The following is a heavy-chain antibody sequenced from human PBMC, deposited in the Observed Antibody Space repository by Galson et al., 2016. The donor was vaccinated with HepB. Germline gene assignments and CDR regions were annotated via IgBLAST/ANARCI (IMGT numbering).Heavy chain of an antibody. Sequence: SLRLSCAASGFPLSRYAMSWLSWVRQAPGKGPEWVSVASGSGGTTYYADSVKGRFTISSDESKKTVYLQINSLRAEDTAVYYCAKVLVTSVGATAHSFEIWGPGTMVTVSS. CDR3: AKVLVTSVGATAHSFEI. J-gene: IGHJ3*02. V-gene: IGHV3-23*01. CDR2: ASGSGGTT. CDR1: GFPLSRYA. D-gene: IGHD2-15*01.